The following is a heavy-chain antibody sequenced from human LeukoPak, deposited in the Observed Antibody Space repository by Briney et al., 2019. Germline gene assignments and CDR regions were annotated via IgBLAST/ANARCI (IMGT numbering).Heavy chain of an antibody. J-gene: IGHJ4*02. Sequence: GRSLRLSCAASGFTFSSYGMHWVRQAPGKGLEWVAVISYDGSNKYYADSVKGRFTISRDNSKNTLYLQMNSLRAEDTAVYYCAKSRRDYYDSSGYFDYWGQGTLVTVSS. V-gene: IGHV3-30*18. CDR2: ISYDGSNK. D-gene: IGHD3-22*01. CDR3: AKSRRDYYDSSGYFDY. CDR1: GFTFSSYG.